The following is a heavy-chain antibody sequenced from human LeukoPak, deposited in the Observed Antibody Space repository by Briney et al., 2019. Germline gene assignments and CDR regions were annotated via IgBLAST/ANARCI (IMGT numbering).Heavy chain of an antibody. Sequence: PSETLSLTCTVSGGSISSSSYYWGWIRQPPGKGLEWIGYIYYSGSTNYNPSLKSRVTISVDTSKNQFSLKLSSVTAADTAVYYCARGGQFGVVIAYYYYYMDVWGKGTTVTVSS. J-gene: IGHJ6*03. CDR2: IYYSGST. V-gene: IGHV4-61*05. CDR3: ARGGQFGVVIAYYYYYMDV. D-gene: IGHD3-3*01. CDR1: GGSISSSSYY.